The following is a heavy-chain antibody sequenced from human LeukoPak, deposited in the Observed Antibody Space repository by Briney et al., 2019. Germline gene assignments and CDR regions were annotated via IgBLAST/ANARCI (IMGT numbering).Heavy chain of an antibody. CDR1: DGSISSDY. J-gene: IGHJ5*02. D-gene: IGHD3-10*01. CDR2: NYYSRST. V-gene: IGHV4-59*08. CDR3: ARLRYYYTSGSYYGFDP. Sequence: SETLSLTCTVSDGSISSDYWSWIRQPPGKGLEWIGYNYYSRSTNYNTSLKSRVTISVDTSKNQFFLKLSSVTAADTAVYYCARLRYYYTSGSYYGFDPWGQGTLVSVSS.